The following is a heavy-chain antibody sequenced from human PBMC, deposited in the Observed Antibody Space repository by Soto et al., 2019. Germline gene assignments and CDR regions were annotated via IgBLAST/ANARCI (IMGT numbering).Heavy chain of an antibody. Sequence: ASVKVSCKSSGYTFTTYDINWVRQAPGQGLEWIGWMNPYSGKTGYAQKFRDRVTMTRNASISTAHMELSGLISEDSALYFCARARGYTTGPDTYYFESWGQGTLVSVS. CDR1: GYTFTTYD. D-gene: IGHD5-12*01. J-gene: IGHJ4*02. CDR3: ARARGYTTGPDTYYFES. V-gene: IGHV1-8*01. CDR2: MNPYSGKT.